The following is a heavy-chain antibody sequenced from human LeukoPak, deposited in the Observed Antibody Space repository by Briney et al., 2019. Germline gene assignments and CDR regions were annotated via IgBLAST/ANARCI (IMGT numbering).Heavy chain of an antibody. CDR1: GGSFSGYY. V-gene: IGHV4-34*01. D-gene: IGHD2-15*01. Sequence: SETLSLTCAVYGGSFSGYYWSWIRQPPGKGLEWIGEINHSGTTNYNPSLKSRVPISVDTSTNQFSLKLSSVTAADTAVYYCAGGGQMIYCSDGSCSSLRFPFDYWGGETLVGVAS. CDR2: INHSGTT. J-gene: IGHJ4*02. CDR3: AGGGQMIYCSDGSCSSLRFPFDY.